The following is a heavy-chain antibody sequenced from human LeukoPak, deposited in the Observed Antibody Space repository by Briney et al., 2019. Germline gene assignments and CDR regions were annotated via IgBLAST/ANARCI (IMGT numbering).Heavy chain of an antibody. D-gene: IGHD5-12*01. CDR1: GFVFTGYY. CDR3: AREGSSGQDWYAFDI. J-gene: IGHJ3*02. CDR2: MYFNSGAT. V-gene: IGHV1-2*02. Sequence: ASVKVSCKTSGFVFTGYYVQWVRQAPGQGPEWVGWMYFNSGATRFAPKFQGRVTMTRDTSISTAYMEFSSLRSDDTAMCYCAREGSSGQDWYAFDIWGQGTMLTVSS.